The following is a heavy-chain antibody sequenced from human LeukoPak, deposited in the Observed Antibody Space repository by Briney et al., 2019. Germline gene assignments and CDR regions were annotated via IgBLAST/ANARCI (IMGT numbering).Heavy chain of an antibody. CDR2: MNPNSGNT. D-gene: IGHD3-22*01. J-gene: IGHJ5*02. CDR1: GYTFTSYG. V-gene: IGHV1-8*02. CDR3: ARLATHYDSSGYHSWFDP. Sequence: GASVKVSCKASGYTFTSYGINWVRQATGQGLEWMGWMNPNSGNTGYAQKFQGRVTMTRNTSISTAYMELSSLRSEDTAVYYCARLATHYDSSGYHSWFDPWGQGTLVTVSS.